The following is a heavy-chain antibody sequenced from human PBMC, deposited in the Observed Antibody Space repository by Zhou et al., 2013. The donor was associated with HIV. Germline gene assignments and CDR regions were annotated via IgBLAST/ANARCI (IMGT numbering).Heavy chain of an antibody. Sequence: QVQLVQSGAEVKKPGASVKVSCKASGYIFTTYGISWVRQAPGQGLEWMGWISPYNGNINFAQNVQGRVTMTTDTSTSTAYMELRGLRSDDTAMYYCARDHAGSSGRRAFDIWGQGTMVTVSS. D-gene: IGHD6-6*01. J-gene: IGHJ3*02. CDR1: GYIFTTYG. V-gene: IGHV1-18*01. CDR2: ISPYNGNI. CDR3: ARDHAGSSGRRAFDI.